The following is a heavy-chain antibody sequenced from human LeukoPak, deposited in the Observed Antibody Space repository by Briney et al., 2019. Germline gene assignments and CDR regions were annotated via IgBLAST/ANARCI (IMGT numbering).Heavy chain of an antibody. Sequence: PGGSLRLSCAASGFTFSSYWMHWVRQAPGKGLKWVARIDGDGSTTIYADSVKGRFTISRDNAKNTLYLQINSLRVEDTAVYYYARPHTGFDSWGQGTLVTVSS. J-gene: IGHJ4*02. CDR2: IDGDGSTT. CDR1: GFTFSSYW. CDR3: ARPHTGFDS. V-gene: IGHV3-74*01.